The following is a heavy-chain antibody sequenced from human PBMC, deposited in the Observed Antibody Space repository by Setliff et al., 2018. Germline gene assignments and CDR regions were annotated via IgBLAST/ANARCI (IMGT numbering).Heavy chain of an antibody. CDR2: ISNDAYTI. V-gene: IGHV3-11*01. Sequence: GGSLRLSCAASGFSFSDYYMMWIRQAPGKGLEWVSYISNDAYTIHYADAMKGRLTISGDNSKNSVFLQMNSLRVEDTAVYYCARVHYETSTYSPTLFDHWGQGALVTVSS. CDR3: ARVHYETSTYSPTLFDH. D-gene: IGHD3-22*01. J-gene: IGHJ4*02. CDR1: GFSFSDYY.